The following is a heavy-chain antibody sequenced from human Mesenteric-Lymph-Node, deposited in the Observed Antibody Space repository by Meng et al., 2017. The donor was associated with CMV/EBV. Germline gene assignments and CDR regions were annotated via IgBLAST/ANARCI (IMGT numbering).Heavy chain of an antibody. CDR2: ISGSGGST. CDR3: AKDPIAAAYYGMDV. J-gene: IGHJ6*02. D-gene: IGHD6-13*01. Sequence: GGSLRLSCAASGFTFSSYAMSWVRQAPGKGLEWVSAISGSGGSTYYADSVKGRFTISRDNSKNTLYLQMNSLGAEDTAIYYCAKDPIAAAYYGMDVWGQGTTVTVSS. V-gene: IGHV3-23*01. CDR1: GFTFSSYA.